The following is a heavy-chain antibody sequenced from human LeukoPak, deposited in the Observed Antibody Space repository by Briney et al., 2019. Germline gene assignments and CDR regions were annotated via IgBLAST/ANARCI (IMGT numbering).Heavy chain of an antibody. CDR1: GFTFSNYN. D-gene: IGHD1-26*01. Sequence: GGSLRLSCAASGFTFSNYNLNWVRQAPGKGLEWVSSISSSRSYIYYADSVKGRFTISRDNAKNSLYLQMNNLRAEDTAVYYCARETTYSESYLTHFDYWGQGTLVTVSS. J-gene: IGHJ4*02. CDR3: ARETTYSESYLTHFDY. CDR2: ISSSRSYI. V-gene: IGHV3-21*01.